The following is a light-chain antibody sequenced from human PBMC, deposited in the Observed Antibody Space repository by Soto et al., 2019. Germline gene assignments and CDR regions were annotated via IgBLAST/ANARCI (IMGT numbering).Light chain of an antibody. Sequence: QSVLTQPPSVSGAPGQRVTISCTGSSSDIGAGYDVHWYQQLPGTAPKLLIYANSNRQSGVPDRISGSKSGTSASLAITGLLAEDEAHYFCLSYDASLSGYVFGTGTKVTVL. CDR2: ANS. CDR1: SSDIGAGYD. J-gene: IGLJ1*01. CDR3: LSYDASLSGYV. V-gene: IGLV1-40*01.